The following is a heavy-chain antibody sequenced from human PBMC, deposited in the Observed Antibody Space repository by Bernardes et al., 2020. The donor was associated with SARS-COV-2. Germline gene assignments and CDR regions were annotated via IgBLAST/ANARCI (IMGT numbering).Heavy chain of an antibody. V-gene: IGHV1-24*01. CDR2: FDPEDGET. Sequence: AGVKVSCKVSGYTLTELSMHWVRQAPGKGLEWMGGFDPEDGETIYAQKFQGRVTMTEDTSTDTAYMELSSLRSEDTAVYYCATGPPLRGGWFDPWGQGTLVTVSS. CDR1: GYTLTELS. CDR3: ATGPPLRGGWFDP. J-gene: IGHJ5*02. D-gene: IGHD3-16*01.